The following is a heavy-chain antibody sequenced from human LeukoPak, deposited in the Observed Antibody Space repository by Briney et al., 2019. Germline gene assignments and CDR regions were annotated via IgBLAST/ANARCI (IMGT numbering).Heavy chain of an antibody. CDR2: INHSGST. V-gene: IGHV4-34*01. CDR3: ARRDCWSGYPWFDP. CDR1: GGSFSGYY. J-gene: IGHJ5*02. D-gene: IGHD3-3*01. Sequence: PSETLSLTCAVYGGSFSGYYWSWIRQPPGKGLEWIGEINHSGSTNYNPSLKSRVTISVDTSKNQFSLKLSSVTAADTAVYYCARRDCWSGYPWFDPWGQGTLVTVSS.